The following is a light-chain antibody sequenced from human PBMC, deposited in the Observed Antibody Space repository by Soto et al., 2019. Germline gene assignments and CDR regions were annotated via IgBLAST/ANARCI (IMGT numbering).Light chain of an antibody. Sequence: DIQMTQSPSSVSASVGDRVTITCRASQGLGVWLGWYQQKPGKAPQLLIFGASGLQTGVPARFSGSGSGTDFTLTISSLQPEDFAVYYCQQYGSSPWTVGQGTKGEIK. CDR1: QGLGVW. CDR2: GAS. CDR3: QQYGSSPWT. V-gene: IGKV1-12*01. J-gene: IGKJ1*01.